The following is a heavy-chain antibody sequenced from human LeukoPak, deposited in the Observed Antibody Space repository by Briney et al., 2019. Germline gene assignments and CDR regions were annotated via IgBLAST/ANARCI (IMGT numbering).Heavy chain of an antibody. Sequence: GGSLRLSCAASGFTFSSYWMHWVRQAPGKGLVWVSRINSDGSSTSYADSVKGRFTISRDNSKNTLYLQMNSLRAEDTAVYYCARVRQWLDRDAFDIWGQGTMVTVS. J-gene: IGHJ3*02. CDR3: ARVRQWLDRDAFDI. D-gene: IGHD6-19*01. CDR2: INSDGSST. V-gene: IGHV3-74*01. CDR1: GFTFSSYW.